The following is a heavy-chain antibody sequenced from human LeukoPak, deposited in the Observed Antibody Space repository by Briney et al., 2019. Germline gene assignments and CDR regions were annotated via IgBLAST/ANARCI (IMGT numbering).Heavy chain of an antibody. CDR1: GGSINSGDYY. D-gene: IGHD2/OR15-2a*01. J-gene: IGHJ4*02. CDR3: ARVVTHWAIHN. Sequence: SETLSLTCTVSGGSINSGDYYWSWIRQPPGKGLEWIGFIYYSGGTYNNPSLKSRVTISVDTSKNQFSLRLSSVTAADTDMYYCARVVTHWAIHNWGQGTLVTVSS. V-gene: IGHV4-30-4*01. CDR2: IYYSGGT.